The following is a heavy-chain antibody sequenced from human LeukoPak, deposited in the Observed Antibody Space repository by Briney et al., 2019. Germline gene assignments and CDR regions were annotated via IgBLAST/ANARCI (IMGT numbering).Heavy chain of an antibody. V-gene: IGHV3-48*01. CDR1: GFTFSSYS. Sequence: GGSLRLSCAASGFTFSSYSINWVRQAAGKGLEWVSYISSSSSTINYADSVRGRFTISRDNAKNSLFLQMNSLRAEDTAVYYCVRGTGDAFDIWGQGTMVTVSS. CDR2: ISSSSSTI. CDR3: VRGTGDAFDI. J-gene: IGHJ3*02. D-gene: IGHD1-1*01.